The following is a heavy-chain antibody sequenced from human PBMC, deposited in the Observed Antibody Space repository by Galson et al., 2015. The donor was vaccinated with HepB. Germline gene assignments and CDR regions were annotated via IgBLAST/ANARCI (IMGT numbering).Heavy chain of an antibody. CDR1: GFTFSSYG. V-gene: IGHV3-30*18. Sequence: SLRLSCAASGFTFSSYGMHWVRQAPGKGLEWVAVISYDGSNKYYADSVKGRFTISRDNSKNTLYLQMNSLRAEDTAVYYCAKDRGGYSYGSFDYWGQGTLVTVSS. J-gene: IGHJ4*02. CDR3: AKDRGGYSYGSFDY. CDR2: ISYDGSNK. D-gene: IGHD5-18*01.